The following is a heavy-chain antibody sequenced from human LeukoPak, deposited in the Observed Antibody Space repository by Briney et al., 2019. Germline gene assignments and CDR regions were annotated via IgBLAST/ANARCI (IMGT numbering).Heavy chain of an antibody. CDR1: GFTFNSDS. V-gene: IGHV3-30*02. D-gene: IGHD1-1*01. J-gene: IGHJ6*03. CDR3: AKEYGYDYNYFYSMDV. Sequence: GGSLRLSCAASGFTFNSDSMNWVRQAPGKGLEWVAFIRYDGSNKYHADSVKGRFTISRDNSKNTVYLQMNSLRAEDTAVYFCAKEYGYDYNYFYSMDVWGKGTTVTISS. CDR2: IRYDGSNK.